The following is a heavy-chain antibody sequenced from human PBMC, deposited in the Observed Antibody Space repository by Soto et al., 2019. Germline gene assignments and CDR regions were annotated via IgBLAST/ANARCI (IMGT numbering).Heavy chain of an antibody. CDR1: GFSLSTSAAG. CDR3: ARTRGAGNSAWFDP. D-gene: IGHD6-13*01. Sequence: QITLKESGPTLVKPTQTITLTCTFSGFSLSTSAAGVAWIRQPPGTALERLAVIYWDDDKRYSPSLKSRLTITQDSSKDQVVLTMTTMDPVDTGTYYCARTRGAGNSAWFDPWGKGTLVTVSS. J-gene: IGHJ5*02. V-gene: IGHV2-5*02. CDR2: IYWDDDK.